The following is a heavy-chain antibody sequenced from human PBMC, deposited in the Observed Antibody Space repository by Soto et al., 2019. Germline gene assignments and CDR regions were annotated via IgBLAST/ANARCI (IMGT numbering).Heavy chain of an antibody. J-gene: IGHJ4*02. CDR2: INAGNGNT. CDR1: GYNFTSYA. CDR3: ARDRGGSSGDY. Sequence: QVQLVQSGAEVKKPGASVKVSCKASGYNFTSYAMHLVRQAPGQRLEWMGWINAGNGNTKYSQKFQGRVTITRDTSASTAYMELSSLRSEDTGVYYCARDRGGSSGDYWGQGTLVTVSS. D-gene: IGHD1-26*01. V-gene: IGHV1-3*01.